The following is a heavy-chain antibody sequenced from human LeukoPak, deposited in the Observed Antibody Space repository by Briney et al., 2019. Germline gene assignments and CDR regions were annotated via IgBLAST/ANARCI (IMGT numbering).Heavy chain of an antibody. CDR1: GFTFSSYA. J-gene: IGHJ4*02. D-gene: IGHD3-3*01. Sequence: GRSLRLSCAASGFTFSSYAMHWVRQAPGKGLEWVAVISYDGSNKYYADSVKGRFTISRDNSKNTLYLQMNSLRAEDTAVYYCAKSREDTIFGVVDDYWGQGTLVTVSS. V-gene: IGHV3-30-3*02. CDR2: ISYDGSNK. CDR3: AKSREDTIFGVVDDY.